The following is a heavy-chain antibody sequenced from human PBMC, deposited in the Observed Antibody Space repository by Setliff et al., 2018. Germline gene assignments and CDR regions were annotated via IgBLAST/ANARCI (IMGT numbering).Heavy chain of an antibody. CDR2: IYTDNGNT. CDR1: GYTFSANA. CDR3: ARGSRGFDY. Sequence: GASVKVSCKASGYTFSANAIHWVRQAPGQRLEWMGFIYTDNGNTKYSKNFQDGVAITRGTSASTAYMELSSLTSEDTAVYFCARGSRGFDYWGQGALVTVSS. V-gene: IGHV1-3*04. J-gene: IGHJ4*02.